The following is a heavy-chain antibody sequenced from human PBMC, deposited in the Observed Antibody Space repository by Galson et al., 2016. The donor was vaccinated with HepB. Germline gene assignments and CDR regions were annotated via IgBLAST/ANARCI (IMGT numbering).Heavy chain of an antibody. J-gene: IGHJ4*02. Sequence: SLRLSCAAPGFTFSRHWMSWVRQAPGKGLQWVASIKQDGSERYNLGSVKGRFTISRDNARNSLYLQMNSLRDEDTAVYYCARGPDYGADVDYLDFWGQGTLVTVSS. V-gene: IGHV3-7*01. D-gene: IGHD3-16*01. CDR3: ARGPDYGADVDYLDF. CDR1: GFTFSRHW. CDR2: IKQDGSER.